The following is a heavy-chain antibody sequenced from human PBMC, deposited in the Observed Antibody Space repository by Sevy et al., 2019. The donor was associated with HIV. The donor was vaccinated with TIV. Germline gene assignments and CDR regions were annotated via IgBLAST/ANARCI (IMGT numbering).Heavy chain of an antibody. D-gene: IGHD6-19*01. J-gene: IGHJ4*02. CDR1: GGTFSSHA. V-gene: IGHV1-69*10. CDR2: IIPILGIA. CDR3: AKAASSGYSSGSLDY. Sequence: ASVKVSCKASGGTFSSHAISWVRQAPGQGLEWMGGIIPILGIANYAQKFQGRVTITADKSTSTGYMELSILRSEDTAVYYSAKAASSGYSSGSLDYWGQGTLVTVSS.